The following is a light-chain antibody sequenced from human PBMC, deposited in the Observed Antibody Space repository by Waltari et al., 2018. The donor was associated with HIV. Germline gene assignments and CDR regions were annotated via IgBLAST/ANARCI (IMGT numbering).Light chain of an antibody. J-gene: IGLJ3*02. CDR2: RND. Sequence: QSVLTQPPSASGTPGQRVSISCSGSSSNIGSNYVYWYQQLPGTAAKLSMYRNDERPSGVPDRFFGSKSGTSASLAIRGLRSEDEADYYCAAWNDRLSAWVFGGGTKLTVL. CDR1: SSNIGSNY. CDR3: AAWNDRLSAWV. V-gene: IGLV1-47*01.